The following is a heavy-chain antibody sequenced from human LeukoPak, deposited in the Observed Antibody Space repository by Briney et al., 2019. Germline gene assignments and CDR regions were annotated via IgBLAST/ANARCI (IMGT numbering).Heavy chain of an antibody. CDR1: GYTFTSYD. V-gene: IGHV1-8*01. J-gene: IGHJ3*02. CDR3: ARGGDYYGSGSYYNDPHDAFDI. Sequence: ASVKVSCKASGYTFTSYDINWVRQATGQGLEWMGWMNPNSGNTGYAQKFQGRVTMTRNTSISTAYMELSSLRSENTAVYYCARGGDYYGSGSYYNDPHDAFDIWGQGTMVTVSS. CDR2: MNPNSGNT. D-gene: IGHD3-10*01.